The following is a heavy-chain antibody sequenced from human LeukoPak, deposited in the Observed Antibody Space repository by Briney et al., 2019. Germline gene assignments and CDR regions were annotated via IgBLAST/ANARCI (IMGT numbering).Heavy chain of an antibody. CDR3: ARERGSGSYYLDY. V-gene: IGHV3-48*01. J-gene: IGHJ4*02. CDR2: VSSSSSII. Sequence: PGGSLRLSCAASGFTFSSYDMNWVRQAPGKGLEWVSYVSSSSSIIQYADSVKGRFTISRDNSKNTLYLQMNSLRAEDTAVYYCARERGSGSYYLDYWGQGTLVTVSS. D-gene: IGHD3-10*01. CDR1: GFTFSSYD.